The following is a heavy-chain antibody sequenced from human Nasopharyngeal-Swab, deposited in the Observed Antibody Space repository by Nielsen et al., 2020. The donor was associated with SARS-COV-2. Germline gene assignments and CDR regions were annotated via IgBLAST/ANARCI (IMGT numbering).Heavy chain of an antibody. V-gene: IGHV1-2*06. D-gene: IGHD3-3*01. CDR2: ISPNSGGT. J-gene: IGHJ4*02. CDR3: ARAVYYDFWSGSKGGGVDY. Sequence: WARQAPGQGLEWVGRISPNSGGTNFAQNFQGRVTMTRDTSINTAYMELTRLRSDDTAVYYCARAVYYDFWSGSKGGGVDYWGQGTLVTVSS.